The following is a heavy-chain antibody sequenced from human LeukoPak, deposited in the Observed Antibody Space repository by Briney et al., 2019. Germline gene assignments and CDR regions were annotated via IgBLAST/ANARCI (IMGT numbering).Heavy chain of an antibody. V-gene: IGHV4-38-2*02. J-gene: IGHJ5*02. CDR3: ARSSGSPITIFGVVIMRWFDP. Sequence: PSETLSLTCTVSGYSISSGYYWGWIRQPPGKGLEWIGSIYHSGSTYYNPSLKSRVTISVDTSKNQFSLKLSSVTAADTAVYYCARSSGSPITIFGVVIMRWFDPWGQGTLVTVSS. D-gene: IGHD3-3*01. CDR2: IYHSGST. CDR1: GYSISSGYY.